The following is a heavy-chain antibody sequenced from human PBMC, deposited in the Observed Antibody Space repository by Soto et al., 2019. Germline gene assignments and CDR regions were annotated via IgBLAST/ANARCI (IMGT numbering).Heavy chain of an antibody. V-gene: IGHV4-31*03. D-gene: IGHD2-2*01. CDR1: GGSISSGGYY. CDR3: ARGWECSSTSCYEGYYFDY. Sequence: QVQLQESGPGLVKPSQTLSLTCTVSGGSISSGGYYWSWIRQHPGKGLEWIGYIYYSGSTYYNPSLKRRVTISVDTSKNQFSLKLSSVTAADTAVYYCARGWECSSTSCYEGYYFDYWGQGTLVTVSS. J-gene: IGHJ4*02. CDR2: IYYSGST.